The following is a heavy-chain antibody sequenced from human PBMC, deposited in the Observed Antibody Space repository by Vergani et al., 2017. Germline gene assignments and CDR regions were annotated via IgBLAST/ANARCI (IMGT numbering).Heavy chain of an antibody. V-gene: IGHV2-5*01. CDR1: GFSLTTGGEG. CDR2: VYWNDDE. CDR3: VHRLGYFDWDGAFDV. Sequence: QITLRESGPTLVKPTQTLTLTCTFSGFSLTTGGEGVGWIRKPPGRALEWLAFVYWNDDERYSPSLKSRVTITKDTSKNEVILTMATMDPVDTATYYCVHRLGYFDWDGAFDVWGQGTMVTVSS. J-gene: IGHJ3*01. D-gene: IGHD3-9*01.